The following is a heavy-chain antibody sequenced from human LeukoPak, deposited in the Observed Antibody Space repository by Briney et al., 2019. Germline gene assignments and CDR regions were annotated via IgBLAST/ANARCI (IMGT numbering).Heavy chain of an antibody. J-gene: IGHJ4*02. CDR2: IYSSRS. CDR1: GASISSYY. V-gene: IGHV4-4*07. CDR3: ARWAQDPEIGGFDY. Sequence: PSETLSLTCTVSGASISSYYWSWIRQPAGKGLEWIGRIYSSRSIYNPSLKSRVTMSVDTSKNQFSLKSSSVTAADTAVYYCARWAQDPEIGGFDYWGQGTLVTVSS. D-gene: IGHD3-16*01.